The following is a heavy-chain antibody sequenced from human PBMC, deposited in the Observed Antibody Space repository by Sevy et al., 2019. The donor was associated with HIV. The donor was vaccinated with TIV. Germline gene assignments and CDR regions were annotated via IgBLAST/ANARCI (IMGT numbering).Heavy chain of an antibody. CDR2: IYSGGST. CDR1: GFTVSSNY. V-gene: IGHV3-53*01. Sequence: GGSLRLSCAASGFTVSSNYMSWVRQAPGKGLEWVSVIYSGGSTYYADAVKVRFTISRDNSKNTLYLQMNSLRAEDTAVYYCARVLMGSGGFDYWGQGTLVTVSS. CDR3: ARVLMGSGGFDY. D-gene: IGHD2-15*01. J-gene: IGHJ4*02.